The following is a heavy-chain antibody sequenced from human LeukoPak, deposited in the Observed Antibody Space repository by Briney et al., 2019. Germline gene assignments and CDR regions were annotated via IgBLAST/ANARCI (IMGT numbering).Heavy chain of an antibody. CDR3: ARDTHYYDSSGSV. V-gene: IGHV4-34*09. J-gene: IGHJ4*02. CDR2: SNHSGST. Sequence: SETLSLTCAVYGGSFSGYYWSWIRQPPGKGLEWIGESNHSGSTNYNPSLKSRVTISVNTSKNQFSLKLSSVTAADTAVYYCARDTHYYDSSGSVWGQGTLVTVSS. CDR1: GGSFSGYY. D-gene: IGHD3-22*01.